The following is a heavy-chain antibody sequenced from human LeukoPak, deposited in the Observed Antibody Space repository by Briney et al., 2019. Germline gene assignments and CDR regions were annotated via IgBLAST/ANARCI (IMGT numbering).Heavy chain of an antibody. CDR3: AKYGGVRTHSSSGDYFDY. V-gene: IGHV1-69*05. CDR1: GGTFSSYA. D-gene: IGHD6-13*01. J-gene: IGHJ4*02. Sequence: ASVKVSCKASGGTFSSYAISWVRQAPGQGLEWMGGIIPMFGTANYAQKLQGRVTMTTDTSTSTAYMELRSLRSDDTAVYYCAKYGGVRTHSSSGDYFDYWGQGTLVTVSS. CDR2: IIPMFGTA.